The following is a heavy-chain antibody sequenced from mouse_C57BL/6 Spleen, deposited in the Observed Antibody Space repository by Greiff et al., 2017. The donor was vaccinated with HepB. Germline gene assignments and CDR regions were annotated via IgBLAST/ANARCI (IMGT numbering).Heavy chain of an antibody. Sequence: DVHLVESGGGLVQPKGSLKLSCAASGFSFNTYAMNWVRQAPGKGLELVARIRSKSNNYATYYADSVKDRFTIFRDDSESMLYLQMNNLKTVDTAMYYCERAYYDYDGFAYWGQGTLVTVSA. D-gene: IGHD2-4*01. CDR1: GFSFNTYA. CDR3: ERAYYDYDGFAY. CDR2: IRSKSNNYAT. J-gene: IGHJ3*01. V-gene: IGHV10-1*01.